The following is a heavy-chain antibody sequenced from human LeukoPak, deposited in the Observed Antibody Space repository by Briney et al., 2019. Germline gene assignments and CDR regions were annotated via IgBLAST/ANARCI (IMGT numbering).Heavy chain of an antibody. CDR1: GFTFSSYE. V-gene: IGHV3-48*03. J-gene: IGHJ5*02. CDR3: ARDARQQLDP. CDR2: ISSSGSTI. D-gene: IGHD6-13*01. Sequence: PGGSLRLSCAAPGFTFSSYEMNWVRQAPGKGLEWVSYISSSGSTIYYADSVKGRFTISRDNAKNSLYLQMNSLRAEDTAVYYCARDARQQLDPWGQGTLVTVSS.